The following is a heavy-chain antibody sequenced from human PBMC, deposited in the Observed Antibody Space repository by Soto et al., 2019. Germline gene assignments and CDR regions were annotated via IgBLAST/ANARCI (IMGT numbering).Heavy chain of an antibody. J-gene: IGHJ4*02. CDR2: ISNRGDST. CDR1: GFTFTSYG. V-gene: IGHV3-23*01. CDR3: ERESEDLTSNFDY. Sequence: GGSLRLSCAASGFTFTSYGMTWVRQAPGKGLEWVSGISNRGDSTSYADSVKGRFTISRDNTKNTLYLQMNSLSAEDTALYYCERESEDLTSNFDYWGQGTLVTVSS.